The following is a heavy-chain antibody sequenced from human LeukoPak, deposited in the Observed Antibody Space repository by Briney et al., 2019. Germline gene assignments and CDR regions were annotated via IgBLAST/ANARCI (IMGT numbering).Heavy chain of an antibody. CDR2: ISSSGSTI. CDR3: ARGDYVWGSYRYTGPYYGMDV. V-gene: IGHV3-11*01. D-gene: IGHD3-16*02. CDR1: GFTFSDYY. Sequence: GGSLRLSCAASGFTFSDYYMSWLRQAPGKGLEWVSYISSSGSTIYYADSVKGRFTISRDNAKNSLYLQMNSLRAEDTAVYYRARGDYVWGSYRYTGPYYGMDVWGQGTTVTVSS. J-gene: IGHJ6*02.